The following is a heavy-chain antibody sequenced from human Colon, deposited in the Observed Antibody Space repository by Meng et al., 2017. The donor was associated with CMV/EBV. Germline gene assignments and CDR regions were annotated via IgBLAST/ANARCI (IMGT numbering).Heavy chain of an antibody. V-gene: IGHV3-23*01. Sequence: LGVGGGLLQPGAFRRLSGAASELTFSRFARSWVRQAQGKGREWVPTISGNGASAYYADSVKGRFTISRDNSKNMVYLQMKTLRDEDTAVYYCAKGFYWGQGTLVTVSS. CDR3: AKGFY. J-gene: IGHJ4*02. CDR2: ISGNGASA. CDR1: ELTFSRFA.